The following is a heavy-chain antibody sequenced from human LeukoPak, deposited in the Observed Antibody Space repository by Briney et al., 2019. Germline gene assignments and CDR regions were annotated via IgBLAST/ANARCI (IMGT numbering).Heavy chain of an antibody. J-gene: IGHJ4*02. CDR3: ARVGGPGWYGY. CDR1: GFTFSSYW. D-gene: IGHD6-19*01. CDR2: INIDGSTT. V-gene: IGHV3-74*03. Sequence: PGGSLRPSCAASGFTFSSYWMHWVRQVPGKGLVWVSRINIDGSTTTYADSVKGRFTISRDNAKNTLYLQMNSLRAEDTALYYCARVGGPGWYGYWGQGTLVTVSS.